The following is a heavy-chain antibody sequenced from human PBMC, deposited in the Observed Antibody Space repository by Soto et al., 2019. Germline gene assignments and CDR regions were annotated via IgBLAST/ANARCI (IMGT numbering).Heavy chain of an antibody. CDR3: EQGRRGEGWSHNVERNGFEL. CDR2: ISGSGYTA. D-gene: IGHD6-19*01. CDR1: GFTFSHFA. J-gene: IGHJ5*02. V-gene: IGHV3-23*01. Sequence: EVQLLDSGGDLVQPGGSLRLSCAASGFTFSHFAMNWVRQAPGKGLEWVSSISGSGYTAYYADSVKGRFTISRDNSDKTVYLQMESLHTEDTAVYYCEQGRRGEGWSHNVERNGFELWGQGTLVTVSS.